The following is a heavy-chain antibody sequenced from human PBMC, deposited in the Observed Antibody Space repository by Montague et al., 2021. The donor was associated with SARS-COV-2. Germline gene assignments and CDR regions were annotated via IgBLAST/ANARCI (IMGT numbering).Heavy chain of an antibody. Sequence: SETLSLTCTGDVRCGRSSSHDRIGIDQASGKGLECIGRIYYSGSTYYNPSLKSRVTISVDTSKNHFSLKLSSVTAADTAVYYCARTTWLRGYFDLWGRGTLVTVSS. J-gene: IGHJ2*01. V-gene: IGHV4-39*07. CDR2: IYYSGST. CDR3: ARTTWLRGYFDL. D-gene: IGHD5-12*01. CDR1: VRCGRSSSHD.